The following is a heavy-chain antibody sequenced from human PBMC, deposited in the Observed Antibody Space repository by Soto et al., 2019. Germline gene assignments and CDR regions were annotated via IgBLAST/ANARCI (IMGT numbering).Heavy chain of an antibody. J-gene: IGHJ6*02. Sequence: GSLRLSCAASGFTFRSYCMNWVRQAPGKGLEWVSSISSSSSYIYYADSVKGRFTISRDSAKNSLYLQMNSLRAEDTAVYYCARVTGASDTYGMDVWGQGTTVTVSS. CDR3: ARVTGASDTYGMDV. CDR2: ISSSSSYI. V-gene: IGHV3-21*01. D-gene: IGHD7-27*01. CDR1: GFTFRSYC.